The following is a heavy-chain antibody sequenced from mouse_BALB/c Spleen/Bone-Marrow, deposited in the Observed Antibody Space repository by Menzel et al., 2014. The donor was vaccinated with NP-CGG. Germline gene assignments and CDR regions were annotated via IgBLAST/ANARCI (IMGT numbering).Heavy chain of an antibody. D-gene: IGHD2-3*01. V-gene: IGHV2-9*02. CDR2: IWAGGST. CDR1: GFSLTSYG. Sequence: VQLQESGPGLVSPSQSLSITCTVSGFSLTSYGLHWVRQPPGKGLEWLGVIWAGGSTNYNSALMSRLSISKDNSESQVFLKMNSLQTDDTAIYYCARDRGYYKDVGDYWGQGTTLTVSS. J-gene: IGHJ2*01. CDR3: ARDRGYYKDVGDY.